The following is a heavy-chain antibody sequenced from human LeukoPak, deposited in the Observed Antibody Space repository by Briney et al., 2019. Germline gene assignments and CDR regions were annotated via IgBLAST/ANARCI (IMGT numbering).Heavy chain of an antibody. CDR3: ARLSPYYYDSSGLDY. CDR1: GGSISGYY. Sequence: SETLSLTCTVSGGSISGYYWSWIRQPAGKGLEWIGRIYTSGYTNSNPSLKSRVTISVDTSKNQFSLKLSSVTAADTAVYYCARLSPYYYDSSGLDYWGQGTLVTVSS. CDR2: IYTSGYT. V-gene: IGHV4-4*07. D-gene: IGHD3-22*01. J-gene: IGHJ4*02.